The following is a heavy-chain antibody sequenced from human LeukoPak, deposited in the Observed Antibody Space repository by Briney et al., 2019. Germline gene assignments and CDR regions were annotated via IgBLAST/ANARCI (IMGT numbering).Heavy chain of an antibody. CDR3: ARGSNWGKEWFDP. D-gene: IGHD7-27*01. J-gene: IGHJ5*02. V-gene: IGHV3-48*04. Sequence: GGSLRLSCAASGFTFSSYSMNWVRQAPGKGLEWVSYISSSSSTIYYADSVKGRFTISRDNAKNSLYLQMNSLRAEDTAVYYCARGSNWGKEWFDPWGRGTLVTVSS. CDR2: ISSSSSTI. CDR1: GFTFSSYS.